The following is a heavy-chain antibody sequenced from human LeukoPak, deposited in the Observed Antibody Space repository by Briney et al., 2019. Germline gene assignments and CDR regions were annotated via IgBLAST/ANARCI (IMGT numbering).Heavy chain of an antibody. CDR2: ISSSSSTI. J-gene: IGHJ4*02. Sequence: GGSLRLSCAASGFTFSSYSMNWVRQAPGKGLEWVSYISSSSSTIYYADSVKGRFTISRDNAKNSLYLQMNSLRAEDTAVYYCATSFGPVIAAAGTGADWGQGTLVTVSS. CDR1: GFTFSSYS. CDR3: ATSFGPVIAAAGTGAD. D-gene: IGHD6-13*01. V-gene: IGHV3-48*01.